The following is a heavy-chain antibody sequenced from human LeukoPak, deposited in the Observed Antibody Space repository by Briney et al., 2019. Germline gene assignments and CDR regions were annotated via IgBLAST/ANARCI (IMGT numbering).Heavy chain of an antibody. CDR3: AKAEGAYYYDYMDV. CDR2: IYSGGST. V-gene: IGHV3-66*02. CDR1: GFTFSSYG. J-gene: IGHJ6*03. Sequence: GSLRLSCAASGFTFSSYGMSWVRQAPGKGLEWVSVIYSGGSTYYADSVKGRFTISRDNSKNTLSLQMISLRTEDTAVYYCAKAEGAYYYDYMDVWGKGTTVTISS.